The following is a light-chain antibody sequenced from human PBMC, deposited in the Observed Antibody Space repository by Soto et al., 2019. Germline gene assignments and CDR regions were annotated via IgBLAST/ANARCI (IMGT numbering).Light chain of an antibody. V-gene: IGLV2-11*01. Sequence: QSALTQPRSVSGSPGQSVTISCTGTSSDVGGYNYVSWYQQHPGQAPKLMIYDVTKRPSGVPDRFSGSKSGNTASLSISGLHAEDEADYYCCSYGGGYTPLLFGGGTKVTVL. CDR2: DVT. J-gene: IGLJ2*01. CDR1: SSDVGGYNY. CDR3: CSYGGGYTPLL.